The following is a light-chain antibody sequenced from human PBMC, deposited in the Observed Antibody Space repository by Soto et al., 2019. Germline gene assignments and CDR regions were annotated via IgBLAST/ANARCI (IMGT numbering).Light chain of an antibody. J-gene: IGKJ2*01. CDR2: GAS. V-gene: IGKV3-20*01. CDR3: QQYGSSPYT. Sequence: EIVLTQSPGTLSLSPGERATLSCRASQSVSSSYFAWYQQKPGQAPSLLIYGASSRTTGIPDRFSGSGSGTDFTLTISRLEPEDFAVYYCQQYGSSPYTFGQGTKLEIK. CDR1: QSVSSSY.